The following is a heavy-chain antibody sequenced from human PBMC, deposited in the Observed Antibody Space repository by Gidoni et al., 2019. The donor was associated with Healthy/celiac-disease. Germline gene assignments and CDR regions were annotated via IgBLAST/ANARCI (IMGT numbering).Heavy chain of an antibody. CDR2: ISGSGGST. J-gene: IGHJ3*02. CDR1: GVTFSSYA. CDR3: ARTGPEGSGWYPWPYAFDI. D-gene: IGHD6-19*01. Sequence: EVQLLESGGGMVQPGGSLRLYCAASGVTFSSYAMRWVRQAPGKGLEWVSAISGSGGSTYYADSVKGRFTISRENSKNTLYLQMNSLRAEDTAVYYCARTGPEGSGWYPWPYAFDIWGQGTMVTVSS. V-gene: IGHV3-23*01.